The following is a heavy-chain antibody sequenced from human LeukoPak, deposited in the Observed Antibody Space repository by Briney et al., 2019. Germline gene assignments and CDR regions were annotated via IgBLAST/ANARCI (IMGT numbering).Heavy chain of an antibody. Sequence: ASVKVSCKASGYTFTGYYMHWVRQAPGQGLEWMGWINPDTGGTSYAQKFQGRVTMTRDTSISTAYMELSRLRSDDTAVYYCARPLGELTGDFDFWGQGTLVTVSS. CDR1: GYTFTGYY. D-gene: IGHD1-26*01. CDR2: INPDTGGT. J-gene: IGHJ4*02. CDR3: ARPLGELTGDFDF. V-gene: IGHV1-2*02.